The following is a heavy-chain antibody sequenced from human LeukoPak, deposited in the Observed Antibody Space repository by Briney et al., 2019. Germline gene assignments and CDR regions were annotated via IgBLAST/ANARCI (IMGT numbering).Heavy chain of an antibody. CDR2: ISGSGGGT. Sequence: GGTLRLSCAASGFTFSSYGMSWVRQAPGKGLEWVSAISGSGGGTYYADSVKGRFTISRDNSKNTLFLQMNSLRAEDTAVYYCATDGGPAYSSSWYLYWGQGSLVTVSS. J-gene: IGHJ4*02. CDR1: GFTFSSYG. V-gene: IGHV3-23*01. CDR3: ATDGGPAYSSSWYLY. D-gene: IGHD6-13*01.